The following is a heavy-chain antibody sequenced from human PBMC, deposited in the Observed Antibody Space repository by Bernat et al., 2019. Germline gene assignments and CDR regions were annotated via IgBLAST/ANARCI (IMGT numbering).Heavy chain of an antibody. CDR3: ARDQEYSYGYLYGMDV. CDR2: INPNSGGT. D-gene: IGHD5-18*01. Sequence: QVQLVQSGAEVKKPGASVKVSCKASGYTFTGYYMHWVRQAPGQGLEWMGWINPNSGGTNYAQKFQGWVTMTRDTSISTAYMELRSLRSDDTAVYYCARDQEYSYGYLYGMDVWGQGTTVTVSS. CDR1: GYTFTGYY. V-gene: IGHV1-2*04. J-gene: IGHJ6*02.